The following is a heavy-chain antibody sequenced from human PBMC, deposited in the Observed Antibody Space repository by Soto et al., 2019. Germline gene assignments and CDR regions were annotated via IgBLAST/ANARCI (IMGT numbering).Heavy chain of an antibody. J-gene: IGHJ4*02. V-gene: IGHV3-53*01. Sequence: GGSLRLSCAASGFTVSSNYMSWVRQAPGKGLEWVSVIYSGGSTYYADSVKGRFTISRDNSKNTLYLQMNSLRAEDTAVYYCARGTNSDYSLLDYWGQGTLVTVSS. D-gene: IGHD4-4*01. CDR3: ARGTNSDYSLLDY. CDR1: GFTVSSNY. CDR2: IYSGGST.